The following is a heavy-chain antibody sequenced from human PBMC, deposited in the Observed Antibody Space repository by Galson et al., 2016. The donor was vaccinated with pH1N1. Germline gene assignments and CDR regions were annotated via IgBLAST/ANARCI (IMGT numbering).Heavy chain of an antibody. Sequence: SLRLSCAASGFTFSSYWMHWVRQAPGKGLEWVANIKEDGSEKYYVESVKGRFTISRDNAKNSLYLQMNSLGAEDTAVYYCARAIGSSSPYWGQGALVTVSS. D-gene: IGHD6-6*01. J-gene: IGHJ4*02. CDR3: ARAIGSSSPY. CDR1: GFTFSSYW. V-gene: IGHV3-7*01. CDR2: IKEDGSEK.